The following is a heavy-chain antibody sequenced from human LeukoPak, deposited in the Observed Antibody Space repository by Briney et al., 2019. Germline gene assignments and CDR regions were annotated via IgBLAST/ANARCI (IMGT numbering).Heavy chain of an antibody. J-gene: IGHJ6*02. CDR2: IIPILGIA. V-gene: IGHV1-69*04. CDR1: GGTFSSYA. CDR3: ASHYYDFWSVNYYYYGMDV. D-gene: IGHD3-3*01. Sequence: SVKVSCKASGGTFSSYAISWVRQAPGQGLEWMGRIIPILGIANYAQKFQGRVTITADKSTSTAYMELSSLRSEDTAVYYCASHYYDFWSVNYYYYGMDVWGQGTTVTASS.